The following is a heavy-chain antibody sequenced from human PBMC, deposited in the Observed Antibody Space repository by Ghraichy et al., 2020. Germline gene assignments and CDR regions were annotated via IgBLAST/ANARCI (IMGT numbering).Heavy chain of an antibody. D-gene: IGHD3-9*01. J-gene: IGHJ5*02. CDR2: IREKGGSR. Sequence: GGSLRLSCSVSGFTFSFYAMHWVRQAPGKGLEYVAAIREKGGSRNYAGSVKDRFTISRDNSKNTLFLQMSSLRAEDTAVYYCVKAQGGNFDWLQYHWGQGTLVTVSS. CDR3: VKAQGGNFDWLQYH. CDR1: GFTFSFYA. V-gene: IGHV3-64D*06.